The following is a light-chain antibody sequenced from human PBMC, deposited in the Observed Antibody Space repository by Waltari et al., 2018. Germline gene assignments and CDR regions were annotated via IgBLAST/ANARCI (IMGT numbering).Light chain of an antibody. CDR1: SSDVGGYDS. J-gene: IGLJ3*02. Sequence: QSVLTQPASVSGSPGQSITISCTGTSSDVGGYDSVSWYQQSPGKAPKLIIYDVVKRPSGVSTRFSASKSVNTASLTISGLQAEDEGDYYCCSYKRGATWVFGGGTALTVL. CDR3: CSYKRGATWV. CDR2: DVV. V-gene: IGLV2-14*03.